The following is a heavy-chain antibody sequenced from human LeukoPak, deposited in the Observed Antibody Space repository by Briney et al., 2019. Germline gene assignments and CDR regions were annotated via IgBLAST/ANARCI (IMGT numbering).Heavy chain of an antibody. CDR2: INHSGST. J-gene: IGHJ5*02. D-gene: IGHD6-13*01. CDR1: GGSFSGYY. Sequence: SETLSLTCAVYGGSFSGYYWSWIRQPPGKGLEWIGEINHSGSTNYNPSLKSRVTMSVDTSKNQFSLKLSSVTAADTAVYYCARDRWYSSSWYWFDPWGQGTLVTVSS. V-gene: IGHV4-34*01. CDR3: ARDRWYSSSWYWFDP.